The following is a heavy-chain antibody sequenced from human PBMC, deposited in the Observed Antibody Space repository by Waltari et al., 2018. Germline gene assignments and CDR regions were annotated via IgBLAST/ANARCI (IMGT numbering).Heavy chain of an antibody. CDR2: ISSSSSYI. J-gene: IGHJ4*02. CDR3: ARDTRQPTRLFDY. CDR1: GFTFSSYS. D-gene: IGHD3-22*01. V-gene: IGHV3-21*01. Sequence: EVQLVESGGGLVKPGGSLRLSCAASGFTFSSYSMNWVRQAPGKGLEWVSSISSSSSYIYYADSVKGRFTISRDNAKNSLYLQMNSLRAEDTVVYYCARDTRQPTRLFDYWGQGTLVTVSS.